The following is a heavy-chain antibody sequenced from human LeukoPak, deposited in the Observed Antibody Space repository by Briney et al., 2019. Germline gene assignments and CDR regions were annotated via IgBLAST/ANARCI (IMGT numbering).Heavy chain of an antibody. CDR2: IYYSGST. CDR1: GGSISSYY. CDR3: ASGLSGWTPFDY. D-gene: IGHD6-19*01. V-gene: IGHV4-59*12. J-gene: IGHJ4*02. Sequence: SETLSLTCTVSGGSISSYYWSWIRQPPGKGLEWIGYIYYSGSTNYNPSLKSRVTISVDTSKNQFSLKLSSVTAADTAVYYCASGLSGWTPFDYWGQGTLVTVSS.